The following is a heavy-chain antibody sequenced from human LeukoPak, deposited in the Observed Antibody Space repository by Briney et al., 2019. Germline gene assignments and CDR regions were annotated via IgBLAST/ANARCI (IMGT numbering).Heavy chain of an antibody. J-gene: IGHJ6*02. CDR3: ARGVGSGWYLTHYNYYGMDV. CDR1: GGSFSGYY. Sequence: SETLSLTCAVYGGSFSGYYWSWIRQPPGKGLEWIGEINHSGSTNYNPSLKSRVTISVDTSKNQFSLKLSSVTAADTAVYYCARGVGSGWYLTHYNYYGMDVWGQGTTVTVSS. CDR2: INHSGST. D-gene: IGHD6-19*01. V-gene: IGHV4-34*01.